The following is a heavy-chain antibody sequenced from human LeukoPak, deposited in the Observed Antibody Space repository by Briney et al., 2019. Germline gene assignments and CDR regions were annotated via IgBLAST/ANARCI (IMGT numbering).Heavy chain of an antibody. CDR1: GYTFTSYG. CDR2: INPNSGGT. D-gene: IGHD2-15*01. Sequence: GASVTVSCKASGYTFTSYGISWVRQAPGQGLEWMGWINPNSGGTNYAQKFQGRVTMTRDTSISTAYMELSRLRSDDTAVYYCARAGYCSGGSCLNWFDPWGQGTLVTVSS. CDR3: ARAGYCSGGSCLNWFDP. V-gene: IGHV1-2*02. J-gene: IGHJ5*02.